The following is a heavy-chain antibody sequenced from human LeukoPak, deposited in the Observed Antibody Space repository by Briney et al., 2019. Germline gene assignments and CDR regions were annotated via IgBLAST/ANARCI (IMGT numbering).Heavy chain of an antibody. D-gene: IGHD3-3*01. CDR1: GYTFTSYH. J-gene: IGHJ4*02. V-gene: IGHV1-46*01. CDR2: INPSGGST. CDR3: ARIRAYDFWSGKSAAGFDY. Sequence: ASVKVSCKASGYTFTSYHMHWVRQAPGQGLEWMGVINPSGGSTSYAQKFQGRVTMTRDMSTSTVYMELSSLRSEDTAVYYCARIRAYDFWSGKSAAGFDYWGQGALVAVSS.